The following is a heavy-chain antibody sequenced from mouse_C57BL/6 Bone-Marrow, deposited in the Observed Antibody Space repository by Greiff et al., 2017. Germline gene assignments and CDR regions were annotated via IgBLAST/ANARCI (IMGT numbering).Heavy chain of an antibody. V-gene: IGHV14-2*01. CDR2: IDPEDGGT. CDR3: ARSLIYCGSNY. J-gene: IGHJ2*01. CDR1: GFNIKDYY. D-gene: IGHD1-1*01. Sequence: EVQLQQSGAELVKPGASVKLSCTASGFNIKDYYIHWVKQRTEQGLEWIGRIDPEDGGTKYDPKFQDKATLTADTSSNTAYLQRSSLTSEDTSVYYCARSLIYCGSNYWGRGNTLTVTA.